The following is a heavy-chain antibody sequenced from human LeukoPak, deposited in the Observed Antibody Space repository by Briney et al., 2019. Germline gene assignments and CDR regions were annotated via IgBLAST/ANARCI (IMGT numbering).Heavy chain of an antibody. CDR2: VYQSGTT. D-gene: IGHD2-15*01. J-gene: IGHJ4*02. CDR3: ARRRCSGGSCSPFDY. CDR1: GFPISSGYY. V-gene: IGHV4-38-2*01. Sequence: SETLPLTCSVSGFPISSGYYWGWIRQSPGKGLEWIGSVYQSGTTHYNQSFQSRLTISVDTSKSQFSLKMSSVTAADTAIYYCARRRCSGGSCSPFDYWGQGSQVTVSS.